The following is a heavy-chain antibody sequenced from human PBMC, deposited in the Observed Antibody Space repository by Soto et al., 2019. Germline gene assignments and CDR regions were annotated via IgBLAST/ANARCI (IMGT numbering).Heavy chain of an antibody. CDR3: ARARGYSGYANDAFNV. CDR1: GGSISSSSYY. D-gene: IGHD5-12*01. J-gene: IGHJ3*01. CDR2: IYYSGST. Sequence: PSETLSLTCTVSGGSISSSSYYWGWIRQPPGKGLEWIGSIYYSGSTYYNPSLKSRVTISVDTSKRQFSLKLNSLIAADTAVYYCARARGYSGYANDAFNVWGQGTMVT. V-gene: IGHV4-39*07.